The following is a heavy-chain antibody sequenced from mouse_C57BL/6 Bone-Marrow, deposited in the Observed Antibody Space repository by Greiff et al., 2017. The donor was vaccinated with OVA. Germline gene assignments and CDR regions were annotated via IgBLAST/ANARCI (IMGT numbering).Heavy chain of an antibody. J-gene: IGHJ2*01. CDR1: GFSFNTYA. V-gene: IGHV10-1*01. CDR2: IRSKSNNYAT. CDR3: VRNYFDY. Sequence: GGGLVQPKGSLKLSCAASGFSFNTYAMNWVRQAPGKGLGWVARIRSKSNNYATYYADSVKDRFTISRDDSESMLYLQMNNLKTEDTAMYYCVRNYFDYWGQGTTLTVSS.